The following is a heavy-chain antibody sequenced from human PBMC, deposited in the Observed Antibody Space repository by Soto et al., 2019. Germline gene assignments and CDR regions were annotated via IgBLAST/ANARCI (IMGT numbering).Heavy chain of an antibody. CDR3: ARDLKDYFHALCYFDY. CDR2: ISYNGSNK. D-gene: IGHD4-17*01. J-gene: IGHJ4*02. Sequence: QVQLVESGGGVVQPGRSLRLSCAASGFTFSSYAMHWVRQAPGKGLEWVAVISYNGSNKYYADSVKGRFTISRDNSKNTLYLQMNSLSAEDTAVYYGARDLKDYFHALCYFDYWGQGTLVTVSS. V-gene: IGHV3-30-3*01. CDR1: GFTFSSYA.